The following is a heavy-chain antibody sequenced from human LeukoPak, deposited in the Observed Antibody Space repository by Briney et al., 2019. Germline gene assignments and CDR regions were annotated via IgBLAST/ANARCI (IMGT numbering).Heavy chain of an antibody. CDR2: ISSSSSYI. CDR3: ARDRDGRYYYDSSAHPFDI. D-gene: IGHD3-22*01. V-gene: IGHV3-21*01. Sequence: GGSLRLSCAASGFTFSSYWMSWVRQAPGKGLEWVSSISSSSSYIYYADSVKGRFTISRDNAKNSLYLQMNSLRAEDTAVYYCARDRDGRYYYDSSAHPFDIWGQGTMVTVSS. CDR1: GFTFSSYW. J-gene: IGHJ3*02.